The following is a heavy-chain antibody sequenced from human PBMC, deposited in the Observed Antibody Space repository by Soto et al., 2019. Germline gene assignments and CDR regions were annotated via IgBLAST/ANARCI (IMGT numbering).Heavy chain of an antibody. CDR3: AKDVNYDVLAGYYYY. J-gene: IGHJ4*02. D-gene: IGHD3-9*01. Sequence: EVQLLESGGGLVQPGGSLRLSCAASDFTLSSYGMTWVRQLPGKGLEWVSTIRGRGATTYYADSVKGRFTISRDDSKHTLYLQLNSLGVDDTAVYFCAKDVNYDVLAGYYYYWGQGTRVTVSS. CDR2: IRGRGATT. CDR1: DFTLSSYG. V-gene: IGHV3-23*01.